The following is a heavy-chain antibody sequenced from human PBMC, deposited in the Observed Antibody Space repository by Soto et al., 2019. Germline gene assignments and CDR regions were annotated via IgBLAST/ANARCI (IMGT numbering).Heavy chain of an antibody. D-gene: IGHD3-22*01. V-gene: IGHV1-69*01. J-gene: IGHJ4*02. CDR3: AREKHYYDSSGYRDYHLHDY. CDR2: IIPIFGTA. CDR1: GGTFSSYA. Sequence: QVQLVQSGAEVQKPGSSVKVSCKASGGTFSSYAISWVRQAPGQGIEWMGGIIPIFGTANYAQKFQGRVTITADESTSTAYMELSSLRSEDTAVYYCAREKHYYDSSGYRDYHLHDYWGQGTLVTVSS.